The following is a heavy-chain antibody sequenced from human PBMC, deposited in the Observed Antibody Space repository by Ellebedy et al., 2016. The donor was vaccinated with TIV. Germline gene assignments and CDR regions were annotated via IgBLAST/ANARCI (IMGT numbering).Heavy chain of an antibody. J-gene: IGHJ3*02. CDR2: ISGSGGNT. CDR3: AKGGSGSYYADAFDI. CDR1: GFTFSSYV. Sequence: GESLKISXVASGFTFSSYVMSWVRQAPGKGLEWVSAISGSGGNTYYADSVKGRFTISRDNSKNTLYLQMNSLRAEDTAVYYCAKGGSGSYYADAFDIWGQGTMVTVSS. V-gene: IGHV3-23*01. D-gene: IGHD1-26*01.